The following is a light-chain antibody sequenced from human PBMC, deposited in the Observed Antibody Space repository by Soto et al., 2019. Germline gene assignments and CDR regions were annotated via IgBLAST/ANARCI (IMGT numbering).Light chain of an antibody. CDR1: QSVSSTQ. CDR3: QQYGSSLST. CDR2: AAY. V-gene: IGKV3-20*01. Sequence: ELVLTQSPGTLSLSPGERATLSCRASQSVSSTQLGWYQQKPGQAPRLLIYAAYSRAPGNTDRYSGSGSGIEFSLIIFILEAEYYSVYDFQQYGSSLSTFGQVTRLEIK. J-gene: IGKJ5*01.